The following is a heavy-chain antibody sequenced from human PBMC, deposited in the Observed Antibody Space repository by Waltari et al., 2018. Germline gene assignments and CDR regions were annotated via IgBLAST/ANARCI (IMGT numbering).Heavy chain of an antibody. CDR3: AREDMDYFAY. Sequence: QVQLVESGGGVVQPGRSLRLSCAASGFTFSHNAMHWFRQAPGKGLEWVALLSNGGSKIYYADSVKGGFTISRDNSRDTMYLQMNSLRAEDTAIYNCAREDMDYFAYWGQ. CDR1: GFTFSHNA. V-gene: IGHV3-30-3*01. J-gene: IGHJ4*01. CDR2: LSNGGSKI.